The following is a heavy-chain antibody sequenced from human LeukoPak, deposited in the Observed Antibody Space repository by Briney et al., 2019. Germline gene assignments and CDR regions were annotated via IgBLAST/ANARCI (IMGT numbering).Heavy chain of an antibody. CDR1: GYTFTSYG. CDR2: ISAYNGNT. J-gene: IGHJ3*02. V-gene: IGHV1-18*01. D-gene: IGHD3-22*01. CDR3: ARDYYDSSGYYGAFDI. Sequence: ASVKVSCKASGYTFTSYGISWVRQAPGQGLEWMGWISAYNGNTNYAQKLQGRVTMTTDTSTSTAYLKLRSLRSDDTAVYYCARDYYDSSGYYGAFDIWGQGTMVTVSS.